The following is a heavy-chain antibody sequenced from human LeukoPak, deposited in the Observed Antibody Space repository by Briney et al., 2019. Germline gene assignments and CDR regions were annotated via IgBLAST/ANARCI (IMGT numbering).Heavy chain of an antibody. CDR2: IYYSGST. CDR3: ARDNRQGYGFYYYYYMDV. Sequence: SETLSLTCTVSGGSISSSSYYWGWIRQPPGKGLEWIGSIYYSGSTNYNPSLKSRVTISVDTSKNQFSLKLSSVTAADTAVYYCARDNRQGYGFYYYYYMDVWGKGTTVTVSS. J-gene: IGHJ6*03. D-gene: IGHD5-18*01. V-gene: IGHV4-39*07. CDR1: GGSISSSSYY.